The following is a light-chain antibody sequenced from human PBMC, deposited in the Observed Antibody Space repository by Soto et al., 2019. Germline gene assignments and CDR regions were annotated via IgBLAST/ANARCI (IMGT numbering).Light chain of an antibody. Sequence: QSVLTQPPSASGTPGQRVTIPCSGSSSNIGSNTVNWYQQLPGTAPKLVIYSNNQRPSGVPDRFSGSKSGTSASLAISGLQSEDEADYYCVAWDDSLNGYVVFGGGTKATVL. J-gene: IGLJ2*01. CDR3: VAWDDSLNGYVV. CDR2: SNN. V-gene: IGLV1-44*01. CDR1: SSNIGSNT.